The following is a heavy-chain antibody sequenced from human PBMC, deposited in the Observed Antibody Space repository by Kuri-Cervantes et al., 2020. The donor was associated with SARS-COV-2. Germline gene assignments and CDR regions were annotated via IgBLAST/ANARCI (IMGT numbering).Heavy chain of an antibody. Sequence: GGSLRLSCTASGFTFGDYAMSWVRQAPGKGLEWVSSISSSSSYIYYADSVKGRFTISRDNAKNSLYPQMNSLRAEDTAVYYCARDLGDGYNFAGDAFDIWGQGTMVTVSS. J-gene: IGHJ3*02. CDR3: ARDLGDGYNFAGDAFDI. CDR1: GFTFGDYA. V-gene: IGHV3-21*01. CDR2: ISSSSSYI. D-gene: IGHD5-24*01.